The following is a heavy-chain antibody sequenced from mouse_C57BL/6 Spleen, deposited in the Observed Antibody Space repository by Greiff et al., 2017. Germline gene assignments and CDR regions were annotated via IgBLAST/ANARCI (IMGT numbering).Heavy chain of an antibody. CDR2: INPSNGGT. J-gene: IGHJ3*01. Sequence: QVQLQQPGTELVKPGASVKLSCKASGYTFTSYWMHWVKQRPGQGLEWIGNINPSNGGTNYNEKFKSKATLTVDKSSSTAYMQLSSLTSEDSSVYYCAREDYDVAWFAYWGQGTLVTVSA. V-gene: IGHV1-53*01. CDR1: GYTFTSYW. D-gene: IGHD2-4*01. CDR3: AREDYDVAWFAY.